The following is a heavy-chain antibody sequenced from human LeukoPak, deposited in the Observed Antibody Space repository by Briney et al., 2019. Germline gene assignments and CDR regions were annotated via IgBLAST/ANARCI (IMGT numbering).Heavy chain of an antibody. V-gene: IGHV3-30*03. J-gene: IGHJ4*02. Sequence: GRSLRLSCAASGFTFSSYGMHWVRQAPGKGLEWVAVISYDGSNKYYADSVKGRFAISRDNSKNTLYLQMNSLRSEDTAVYYCAREDQSNTRSYFDYWGQGTLVTVSS. CDR3: AREDQSNTRSYFDY. CDR1: GFTFSSYG. D-gene: IGHD1/OR15-1a*01. CDR2: ISYDGSNK.